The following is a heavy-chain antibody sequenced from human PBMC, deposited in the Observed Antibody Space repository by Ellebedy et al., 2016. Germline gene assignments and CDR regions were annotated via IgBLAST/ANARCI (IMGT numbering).Heavy chain of an antibody. V-gene: IGHV5-51*01. CDR2: IYPGDSDT. CDR3: ARHPITMVRGITYGMDV. CDR1: GYSFTSYW. D-gene: IGHD3-10*01. J-gene: IGHJ6*02. Sequence: KVSCXGSGYSFTSYWIGWVRQMPGKGLEWMGIIYPGDSDTRYSPSFQGQVTISADKSISTAYLQWSSLKASDTAMYYCARHPITMVRGITYGMDVWGQGTTVTVSS.